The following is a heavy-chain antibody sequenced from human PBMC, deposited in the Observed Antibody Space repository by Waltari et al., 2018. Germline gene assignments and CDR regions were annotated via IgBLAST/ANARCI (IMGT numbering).Heavy chain of an antibody. CDR1: GGSFSGYY. D-gene: IGHD2-2*01. CDR2: INHIGST. V-gene: IGHV4-34*01. J-gene: IGHJ3*02. Sequence: QVQLQQWGAGLLKPSETLSLTCAVSGGSFSGYYWSWIRQPPGKGLEWIGEINHIGSTNYNPSLKSRVTISVDTSKNQFSLKLSAVTAADTAVYYCARVASAALNAFDIWGQGTMVTVSS. CDR3: ARVASAALNAFDI.